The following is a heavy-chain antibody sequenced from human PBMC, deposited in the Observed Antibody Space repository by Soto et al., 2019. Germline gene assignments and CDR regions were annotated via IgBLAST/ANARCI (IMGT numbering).Heavy chain of an antibody. D-gene: IGHD2-21*02. CDR2: IHPTDGST. Sequence: QVQLVLSGAEVKKPGASVKVSCRASGYTFTNYYIHWVRQAPGQALEWMGIIHPTDGSTSYAKKFKGRVTFARDTSPSTVYVELTSLRSPDTAVYYCVREWLLMTDRPEQYYSLDIWVQGTTVIVSS. CDR3: VREWLLMTDRPEQYYSLDI. CDR1: GYTFTNYY. J-gene: IGHJ6*02. V-gene: IGHV1-46*01.